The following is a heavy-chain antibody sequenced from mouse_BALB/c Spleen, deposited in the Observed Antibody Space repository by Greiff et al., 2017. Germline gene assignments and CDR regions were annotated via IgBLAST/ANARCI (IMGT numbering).Heavy chain of an antibody. CDR1: GFTFSSYA. V-gene: IGHV5-9-3*01. J-gene: IGHJ4*01. CDR2: ISSGGSYT. Sequence: EVKLMESGGGLVKPGGSLKLSCAASGFTFSSYAMSWVRQTPEKRLEWVATISSGGSYTYYPDSVKGRFTISRDNAKNTLYLQMSSLRSEVTAMYYCASLYSYYAKDYRGQGTSVTVSS. D-gene: IGHD2-1*01. CDR3: ASLYSYYAKDY.